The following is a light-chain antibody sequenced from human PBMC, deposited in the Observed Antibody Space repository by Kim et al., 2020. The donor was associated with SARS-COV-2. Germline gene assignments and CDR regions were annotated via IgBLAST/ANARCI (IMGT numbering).Light chain of an antibody. CDR1: ESVSGNS. CDR3: QQYVTSPLI. V-gene: IGKV3-20*01. J-gene: IGKJ4*01. CDR2: GAS. Sequence: PGETATLSCRASESVSGNSLAWYQQKPGQPPRLVIYGASSRATGIPDRFWGSGSGTDFTLTITRLEPEDFAVYYCQQYVTSPLIFGEGTKVDIK.